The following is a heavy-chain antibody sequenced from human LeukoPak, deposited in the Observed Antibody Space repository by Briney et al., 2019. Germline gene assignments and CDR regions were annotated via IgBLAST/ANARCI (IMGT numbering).Heavy chain of an antibody. CDR1: GFSFNDYT. Sequence: PGGSLRLSCAASGFSFNDYTMTWVRQALGKGLEWISYITASSSTIYYADSVKGRFTISRDNAKNSLYLQMNSLRAEDTAVYYCARDGRQLRTDYRGQGTLVTVSS. D-gene: IGHD6-13*01. J-gene: IGHJ4*02. V-gene: IGHV3-48*04. CDR2: ITASSSTI. CDR3: ARDGRQLRTDY.